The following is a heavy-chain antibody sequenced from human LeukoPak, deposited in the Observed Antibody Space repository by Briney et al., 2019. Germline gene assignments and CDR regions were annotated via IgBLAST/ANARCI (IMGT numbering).Heavy chain of an antibody. J-gene: IGHJ4*02. Sequence: GGSLRLSCAASGFTFSRYGMHWVRQAPGKGLEWVAVIWHDESNKDYAGSVKGRFTISRDNSQNTLYLQMSSLSAEDTAVYYCARDLDSYGWGSSLDYWGQGTLVPVSS. D-gene: IGHD3-10*01. CDR3: ARDLDSYGWGSSLDY. CDR1: GFTFSRYG. CDR2: IWHDESNK. V-gene: IGHV3-33*01.